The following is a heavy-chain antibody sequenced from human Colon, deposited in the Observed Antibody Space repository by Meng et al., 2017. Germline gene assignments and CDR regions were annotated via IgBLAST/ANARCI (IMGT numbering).Heavy chain of an antibody. J-gene: IGHJ4*02. CDR1: CRSFTITGYY. CDR2: IYYTGTT. V-gene: IGHV4-61*08. Sequence: HVPLPESGPGLVSPSSTLSLTCTVSCRSFTITGYYWSWIRQSPGKGLEWIGYIYYTGTTNYNPSLKSRVTISVDTSKNQFSLKLSSVTPADTAVYFCARDNLLTSGSRFCFDYWGQGALVTVSS. CDR3: ARDNLLTSGSRFCFDY. D-gene: IGHD6-19*01.